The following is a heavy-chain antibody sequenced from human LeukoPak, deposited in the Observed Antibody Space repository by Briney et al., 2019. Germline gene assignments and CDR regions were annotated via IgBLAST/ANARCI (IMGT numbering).Heavy chain of an antibody. V-gene: IGHV3-23*01. CDR1: GFTFSSYA. D-gene: IGHD3-9*01. J-gene: IGHJ4*02. Sequence: NPGGSLRLSCAASGFTFSSYAMSWVRQAPGKGLEWVSAISGSGGSTYYADSVKGRFTISRDNSKNTLYLQMNSLRAEDTAVYHCASGLRYFDWLLDYWGQGTLVTVSS. CDR3: ASGLRYFDWLLDY. CDR2: ISGSGGST.